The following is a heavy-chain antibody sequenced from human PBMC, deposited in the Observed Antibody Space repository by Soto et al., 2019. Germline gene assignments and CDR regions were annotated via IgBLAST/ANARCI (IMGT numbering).Heavy chain of an antibody. D-gene: IGHD3-9*01. CDR2: IIPIFGTA. J-gene: IGHJ6*04. CDR3: ARDSAFDWLSNYYYYGMAV. V-gene: IGHV1-69*01. Sequence: QVQLVQSGAEVKKPGSSVKVSCKASGGTFSSYAISWVRQAPGQGLEWMRGIIPIFGTANYAQKFQGRVTITADESTSPASMELSSLRSEDTAVYSGARDSAFDWLSNYYYYGMAVWGRGTTVTVSS. CDR1: GGTFSSYA.